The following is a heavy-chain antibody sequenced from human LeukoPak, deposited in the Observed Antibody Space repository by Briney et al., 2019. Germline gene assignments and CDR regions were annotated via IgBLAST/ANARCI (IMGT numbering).Heavy chain of an antibody. CDR3: ARDLMRGYSYGDFDY. D-gene: IGHD5-18*01. CDR1: GFTFSTYW. CDR2: INRDASSI. J-gene: IGHJ4*02. V-gene: IGHV3-74*01. Sequence: GGSLRLSCAASGFTFSTYWMHWVRQAPGKGLVWVSRINRDASSIAYADSVKGRFTISRDNSKNTLYMQMNSLRAEDTAVYYCARDLMRGYSYGDFDYWGQGTLVTVSS.